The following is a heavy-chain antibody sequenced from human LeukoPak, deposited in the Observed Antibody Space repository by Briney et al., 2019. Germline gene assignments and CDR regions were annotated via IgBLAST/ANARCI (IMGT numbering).Heavy chain of an antibody. J-gene: IGHJ4*02. CDR1: GFTFSSYS. CDR2: ISSSSSTI. D-gene: IGHD3-10*01. V-gene: IGHV3-48*04. CDR3: ASLLGDYYGSGSYIDY. Sequence: GGSLRLSCAASGFTFSSYSMNWVRQAPGKGLEWVSYISSSSSTIYYADSVKGRFTISRDNAKNSLYLQMNSLRAEDTAVYYCASLLGDYYGSGSYIDYWGQGTLVTASS.